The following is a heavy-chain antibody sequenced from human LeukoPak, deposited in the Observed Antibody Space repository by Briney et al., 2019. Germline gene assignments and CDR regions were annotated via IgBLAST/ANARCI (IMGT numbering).Heavy chain of an antibody. J-gene: IGHJ4*02. CDR1: GFTFSSYS. CDR3: ARDDGYCGGDCYSKGLDS. V-gene: IGHV3-30-3*01. CDR2: ISYDGVNK. D-gene: IGHD2-21*02. Sequence: GGSLRLSCAASGFTFSSYSMHWVRQAPGKGLEWVAVISYDGVNKYYADSVKGRFTISRDNSKNTLYLQMNSLRTEDTAVYYCARDDGYCGGDCYSKGLDSWGQGILVTVSS.